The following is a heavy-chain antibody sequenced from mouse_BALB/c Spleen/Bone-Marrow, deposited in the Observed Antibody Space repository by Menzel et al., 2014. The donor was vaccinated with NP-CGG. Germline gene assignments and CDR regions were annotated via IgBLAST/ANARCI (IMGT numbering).Heavy chain of an antibody. CDR3: ARLTPDYAMDY. Sequence: EVKLVESGGDLVKPGGSLKLSCAASGFTFSNYGMSWVRQTPDKRLEWVATISSGGSYTYFPDSVKGRFTISRDNAKNTLYLQMNSLKSEGAAMYYCARLTPDYAMDYWGQGTSATVSS. D-gene: IGHD1-3*01. CDR2: ISSGGSYT. J-gene: IGHJ4*01. CDR1: GFTFSNYG. V-gene: IGHV5-6*02.